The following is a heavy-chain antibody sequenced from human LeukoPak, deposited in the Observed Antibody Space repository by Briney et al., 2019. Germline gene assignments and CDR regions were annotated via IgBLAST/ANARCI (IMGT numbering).Heavy chain of an antibody. J-gene: IGHJ4*02. V-gene: IGHV3-53*04. CDR3: ARDPNTYYYDSSGYNN. CDR2: IYSGGST. CDR1: GFTVSSNY. Sequence: GGSLRLSCAASGFTVSSNYMSWVRQAPGKGLEWVSVIYSGGSTYYADSVKGRFTISRHNSKNTLYLQMNSLRAEDTAVYYCARDPNTYYYDSSGYNNWGQGTLVTVSS. D-gene: IGHD3-22*01.